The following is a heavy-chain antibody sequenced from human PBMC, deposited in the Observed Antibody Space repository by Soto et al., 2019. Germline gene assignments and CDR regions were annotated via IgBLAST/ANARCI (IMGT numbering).Heavy chain of an antibody. V-gene: IGHV3-23*01. CDR3: AKGPYSNYLTEYFDY. Sequence: GSLRLSCAASGFTFSSYAMSWVRQAPGKGLEWVSAISGSGGSTYYADSVKGRFTISRDNSKNTLYLQMNSLRAEDTAVYYCAKGPYSNYLTEYFDYWGQGTLVTVSS. J-gene: IGHJ4*02. CDR2: ISGSGGST. CDR1: GFTFSSYA. D-gene: IGHD4-4*01.